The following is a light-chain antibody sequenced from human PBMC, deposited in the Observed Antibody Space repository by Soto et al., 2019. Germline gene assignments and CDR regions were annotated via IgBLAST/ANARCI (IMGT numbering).Light chain of an antibody. CDR1: SSNIGAGYD. CDR3: QSYDSSLTVV. J-gene: IGLJ2*01. Sequence: QSVLTQPPSVSGAPGQRVTISCTGSSSNIGAGYDVHWYQQVPGTAPKLLIYGNITRPSGVPDRFSGSKSGTSASLAITGLQADDEADYYCQSYDSSLTVVFGGGTKVTVL. V-gene: IGLV1-40*01. CDR2: GNI.